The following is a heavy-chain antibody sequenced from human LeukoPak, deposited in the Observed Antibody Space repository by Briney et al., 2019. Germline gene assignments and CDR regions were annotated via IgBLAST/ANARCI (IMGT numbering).Heavy chain of an antibody. V-gene: IGHV1-69*13. Sequence: ASVKVSCKAFGYTFTSNYMHWVRQAPGQGLEWMGGIIPIFGTANYAQKFQGRVTITADESTSTAYMELSSLRSEDTAVYYCARSIWFGELDNYYYMDVWGKGTTVTISS. CDR1: GYTFTSNY. D-gene: IGHD3-10*01. J-gene: IGHJ6*03. CDR3: ARSIWFGELDNYYYMDV. CDR2: IIPIFGTA.